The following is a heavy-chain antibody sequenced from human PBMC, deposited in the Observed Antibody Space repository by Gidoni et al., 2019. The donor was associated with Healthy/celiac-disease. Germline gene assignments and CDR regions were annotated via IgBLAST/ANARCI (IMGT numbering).Heavy chain of an antibody. J-gene: IGHJ4*02. V-gene: IGHV4-39*01. D-gene: IGHD3-22*01. CDR2: IYYSGST. CDR3: ARRGPDYYDSSGYYIDY. CDR1: GGSISSSSYY. Sequence: QLQLQESGPGLVKPSETLSLTCTVSGGSISSSSYYCGWLRQPPGKGLEWIGSIYYSGSTYYNPSLKSRVTISVDTSKNQFSLKLSSVTAADTAVYYCARRGPDYYDSSGYYIDYWGQGTLVTVSS.